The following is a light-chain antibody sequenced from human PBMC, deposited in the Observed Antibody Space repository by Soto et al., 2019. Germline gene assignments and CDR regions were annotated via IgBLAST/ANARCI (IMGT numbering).Light chain of an antibody. CDR2: EVS. J-gene: IGLJ3*02. Sequence: QSALTQPPSASGSPGQSVTISCTGTSSDVGGYNYVSWYQQHPGTAPKLMIYEVSKRPSGVPDRFSGSKSGNTASLTVSGLQAEDEADYYRSSYAGSNMVFGGGTKLTVL. V-gene: IGLV2-8*01. CDR1: SSDVGGYNY. CDR3: SSYAGSNMV.